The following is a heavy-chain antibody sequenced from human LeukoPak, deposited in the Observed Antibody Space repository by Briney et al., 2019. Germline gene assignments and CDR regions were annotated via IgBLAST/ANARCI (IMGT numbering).Heavy chain of an antibody. J-gene: IGHJ4*02. CDR2: IRYDGSNK. V-gene: IGHV3-30*02. CDR3: AKRTRNPFDY. D-gene: IGHD1-1*01. Sequence: MSGLRQAPVKGLEWVAFIRYDGSNKYYADSVKGRFTISRDNSKNTLYLQMNSLRAEDTAVYYCAKRTRNPFDYWGQGTLVTVSS.